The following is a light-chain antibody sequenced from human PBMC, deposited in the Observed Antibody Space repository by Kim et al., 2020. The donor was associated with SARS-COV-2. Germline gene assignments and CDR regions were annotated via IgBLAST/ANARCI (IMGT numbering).Light chain of an antibody. CDR3: ASYTSSSTYV. CDR1: TSDMGSYTR. V-gene: IGLV2-18*02. J-gene: IGLJ1*01. CDR2: EVI. Sequence: TRPCSGHTSDMGSYTRVHWYQQPPGTAPKLIIYEVIYRPSGVPDRFSASESDITASLTISGLQAEDEADYYCASYTSSSTYVFGTGTKVTVL.